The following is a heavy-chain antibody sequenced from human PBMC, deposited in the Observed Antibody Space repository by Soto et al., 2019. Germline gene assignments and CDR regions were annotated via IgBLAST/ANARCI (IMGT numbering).Heavy chain of an antibody. CDR3: VRDQSPAPGGPVRRLGSGRYGMDV. CDR1: GFILSEVS. V-gene: IGHV3-21*06. J-gene: IGHJ6*02. D-gene: IGHD4-17*01. CDR2: ISGRSSST. Sequence: GGSLCLSCEASGFILSEVSMNWGRQAPGKGLEWLSFISGRSSSTYYSDSAMGRFTISRNNAKNTVYLQKDSLRVEDTAVYFCVRDQSPAPGGPVRRLGSGRYGMDVWGRGTTVTVSS.